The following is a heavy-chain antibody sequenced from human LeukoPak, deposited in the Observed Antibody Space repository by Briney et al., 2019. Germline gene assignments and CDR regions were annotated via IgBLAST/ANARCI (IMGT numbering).Heavy chain of an antibody. Sequence: SETLSLTCTVSGGSISSSSYYWGWIRQPPGKGLEWIGSIYYSGSTYHNPSLKSRVTMSVDTSKNHFSLKLTPVTAADTAVYYCARYDSRGNASTRFDYWGQGILVTISS. J-gene: IGHJ4*02. D-gene: IGHD3-16*01. CDR1: GGSISSSSYY. CDR2: IYYSGST. V-gene: IGHV4-39*02. CDR3: ARYDSRGNASTRFDY.